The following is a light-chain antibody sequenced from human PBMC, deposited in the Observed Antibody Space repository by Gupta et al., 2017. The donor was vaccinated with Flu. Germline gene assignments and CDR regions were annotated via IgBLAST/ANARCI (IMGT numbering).Light chain of an antibody. CDR2: GAS. CDR1: QVISNY. J-gene: IGKJ4*01. Sequence: PSSLSASVGDRVTISCRASQVISNYLHWYQQTAWKAPKLLIYGASTLQSGVPSRFSGSESGTDFTLTISRLKPEDSATYYCQQSHSTPLTFGGGTKVDI. CDR3: QQSHSTPLT. V-gene: IGKV1-39*01.